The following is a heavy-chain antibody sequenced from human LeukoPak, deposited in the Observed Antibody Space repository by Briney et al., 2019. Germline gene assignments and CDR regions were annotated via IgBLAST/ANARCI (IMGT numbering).Heavy chain of an antibody. CDR2: IYYSGST. CDR3: ASSPPYYYYGMDV. CDR1: GGSISSYY. Sequence: PSETLSLTCTVSGGSISSYYWSWIRQPPGKGLEWIGYIYYSGSTNYNPFLKSRVTISVDTSKNQFSLKLSSVTAADTAVYYCASSPPYYYYGMDVWGQGTTVTVSS. J-gene: IGHJ6*02. V-gene: IGHV4-59*01.